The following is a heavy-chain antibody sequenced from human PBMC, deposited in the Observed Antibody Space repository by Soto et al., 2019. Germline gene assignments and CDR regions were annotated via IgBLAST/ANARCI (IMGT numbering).Heavy chain of an antibody. CDR1: EFTFSSYS. V-gene: IGHV3-23*01. J-gene: IGHJ6*02. CDR3: ERGHFGVTMDV. CDR2: VNGGGDIT. Sequence: EVQLLESGGGLVQPGGSLRLSCAASEFTFSSYSMIWVRQAPGKGLEWVSGVNGGGDITYYAESVRGRFTISRDNSKNTMYLQMNSLRAEDTALFYCERGHFGVTMDVWGQGTTVTVSS. D-gene: IGHD3-3*01.